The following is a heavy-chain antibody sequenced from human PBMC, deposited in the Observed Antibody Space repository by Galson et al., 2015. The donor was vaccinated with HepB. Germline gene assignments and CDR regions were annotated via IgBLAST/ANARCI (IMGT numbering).Heavy chain of an antibody. CDR1: GFTFSISA. Sequence: SLRLSCAASGFTFSISAMSWVRQAPGKGLEWVSAISGSGANTYYTDSVRGRFTISRDNSKNTVYLQMSSLRAEDTAIYYCATIAPAAYFDSWGQGTLVTVSS. D-gene: IGHD2-2*01. CDR3: ATIAPAAYFDS. CDR2: ISGSGANT. V-gene: IGHV3-23*01. J-gene: IGHJ4*02.